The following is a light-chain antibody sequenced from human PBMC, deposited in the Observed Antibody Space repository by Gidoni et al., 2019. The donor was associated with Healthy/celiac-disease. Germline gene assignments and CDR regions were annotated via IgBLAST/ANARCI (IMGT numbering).Light chain of an antibody. CDR2: AAS. CDR1: QSISSY. CDR3: QQSYSTPIT. V-gene: IGKV1-39*01. J-gene: IGKJ5*01. Sequence: DIQMTQDPSSLSASVGDRVTITCRASQSISSYLNWYQQKPGKAPKLLIYAASSLQSGVPSRFSGSGSGTDFTLTISSLQPEDFATYYCQQSYSTPITFGQXTRLEIK.